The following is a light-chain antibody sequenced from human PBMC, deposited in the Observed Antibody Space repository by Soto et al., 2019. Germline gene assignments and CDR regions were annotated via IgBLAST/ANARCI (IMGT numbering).Light chain of an antibody. J-gene: IGKJ1*01. Sequence: DIEMTQSPSSLSASVGDRVTMTCRASQSISRYLNWYQHKPGKAPNLLIYAASSLQSGVPSRFSGSGSGTDFTLTISRLQPEDFATYSCQQSYSFSTFGQGTKVDIK. CDR1: QSISRY. CDR2: AAS. CDR3: QQSYSFST. V-gene: IGKV1-39*01.